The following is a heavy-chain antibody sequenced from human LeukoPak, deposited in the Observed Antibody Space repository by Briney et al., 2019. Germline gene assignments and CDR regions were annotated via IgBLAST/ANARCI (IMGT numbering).Heavy chain of an antibody. J-gene: IGHJ5*02. D-gene: IGHD6-19*01. CDR3: ARLDSAYSSGPNWFDP. CDR2: IYPGDSDT. Sequence: GESLKISCKGSGYSFTSYWIGWVRQMPGKGLEWMGIIYPGDSDTRYSPSFQGQVTISADKSISTAYLQWSSLKASDTAMYYCARLDSAYSSGPNWFDPWGQGTLVTVSS. V-gene: IGHV5-51*01. CDR1: GYSFTSYW.